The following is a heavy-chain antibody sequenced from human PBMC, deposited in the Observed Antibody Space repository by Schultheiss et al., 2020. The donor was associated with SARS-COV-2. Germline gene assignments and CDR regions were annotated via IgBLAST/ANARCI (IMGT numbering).Heavy chain of an antibody. V-gene: IGHV3-11*01. Sequence: GGSLRLSCAASGFTFSDYYMSWIRQAPGKGLEWVSYISSSGSTIYYADSVKGRFTISRDNAKNSLYLQMNSLRAEDTAVYYCASLYYYDSSVDYWGQGTLVTVSS. CDR1: GFTFSDYY. CDR2: ISSSGSTI. J-gene: IGHJ4*02. CDR3: ASLYYYDSSVDY. D-gene: IGHD3-22*01.